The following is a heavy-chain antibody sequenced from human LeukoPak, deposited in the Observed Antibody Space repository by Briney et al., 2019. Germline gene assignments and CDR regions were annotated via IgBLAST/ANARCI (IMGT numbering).Heavy chain of an antibody. CDR1: GFTFSDYY. D-gene: IGHD2-15*01. CDR3: ARDAGGYCSGGSCYFYYGIDV. Sequence: AGGSLRLSCAASGFTFSDYYMSWIRQAPGKGLEWVSYISSSGSTIYYADSVKGRFTISRDNAKNSLYLQMNSLRAEDTAVYYCARDAGGYCSGGSCYFYYGIDVWGQGTTVTVSS. J-gene: IGHJ6*02. V-gene: IGHV3-11*01. CDR2: ISSSGSTI.